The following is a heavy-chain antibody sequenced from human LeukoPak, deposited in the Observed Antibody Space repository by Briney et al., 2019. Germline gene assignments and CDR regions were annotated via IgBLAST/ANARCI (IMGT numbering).Heavy chain of an antibody. V-gene: IGHV4-34*01. CDR1: GGHFSGYY. D-gene: IGHD6-19*01. CDR3: ARVRLAVAGYPALDY. J-gene: IGHJ4*02. CDR2: INHYGST. Sequence: SETLSLTCGVSGGHFSGYYWSWIRQPPGKGLEWIGEINHYGSTNYNPSLKSRVTISVDTSKNQFSLNLSSVTAADTAVYYCARVRLAVAGYPALDYWGQGTLVTVSS.